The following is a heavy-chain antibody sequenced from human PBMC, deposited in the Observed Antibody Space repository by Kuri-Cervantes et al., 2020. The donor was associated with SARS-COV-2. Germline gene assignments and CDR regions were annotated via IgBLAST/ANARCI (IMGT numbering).Heavy chain of an antibody. Sequence: CCTGSGYSIKSYWIGWVRQMPGKGLEWMGIIYPGDSDTRYSPSFQGQVTISADKSISTAYLQWSSLKASDTAMYYCARTNSGYYSRFDYWGQGTLVTVSS. CDR2: IYPGDSDT. D-gene: IGHD3-22*01. V-gene: IGHV5-51*01. CDR3: ARTNSGYYSRFDY. J-gene: IGHJ4*02. CDR1: GYSIKSYW.